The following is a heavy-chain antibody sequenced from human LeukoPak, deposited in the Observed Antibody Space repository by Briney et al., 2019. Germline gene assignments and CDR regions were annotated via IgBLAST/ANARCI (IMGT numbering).Heavy chain of an antibody. CDR2: SYYSGST. CDR3: ASDAYYYGSGSYKHGAYGMDV. D-gene: IGHD3-10*01. J-gene: IGHJ6*02. CDR1: GGSISSSSYY. V-gene: IGHV4-39*07. Sequence: SETLSLTCTVSGGSISSSSYYWSWIRQPPGKGLEWIGSSYYSGSTYYNPSLKSRVTMSIDTSKNQFSLKLSSVTAADTAVYYCASDAYYYGSGSYKHGAYGMDVWGQGTTVTVSS.